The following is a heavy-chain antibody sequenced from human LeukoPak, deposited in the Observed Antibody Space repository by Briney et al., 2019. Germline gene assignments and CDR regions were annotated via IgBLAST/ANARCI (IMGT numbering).Heavy chain of an antibody. CDR3: APKAYSSSWQFDP. CDR1: GFTFSSYA. Sequence: QTGGSLRLSCVASGFTFSSYAMSWVRQAPGKGLEWVSAISGSGGSTYYADSVKGRFTISRDNSKNTLYLQMNSLRAEDTAVYYCAPKAYSSSWQFDPWGQGTLVTVSS. CDR2: ISGSGGST. D-gene: IGHD6-13*01. J-gene: IGHJ5*02. V-gene: IGHV3-23*01.